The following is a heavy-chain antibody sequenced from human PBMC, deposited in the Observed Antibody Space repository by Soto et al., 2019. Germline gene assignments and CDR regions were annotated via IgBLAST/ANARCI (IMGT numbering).Heavy chain of an antibody. Sequence: EVQLLESGGGLVQPGGSLRLSCAASGFTFSTYAMSWVRQAPGKGLEWVSAISASGGSTYYADSVKGRFTISRDNSKNTLYLQMNSLRAEDTAVYYCAKLAGDYYGMDVWGQGTTVTVSS. V-gene: IGHV3-23*01. CDR1: GFTFSTYA. CDR3: AKLAGDYYGMDV. J-gene: IGHJ6*02. CDR2: ISASGGST. D-gene: IGHD1-26*01.